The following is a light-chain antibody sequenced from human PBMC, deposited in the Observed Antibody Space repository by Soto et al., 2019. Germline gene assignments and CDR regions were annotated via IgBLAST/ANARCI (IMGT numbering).Light chain of an antibody. V-gene: IGKV1-39*01. CDR1: QSLSNY. CDR2: AAS. CDR3: QQDYSSWAT. J-gene: IGKJ4*01. Sequence: DSQMTQSPASLSASVGDRVTITCRARQSLSNYLNWYQLKPGKVPKLLIYAASTLKTGVPSRFSGSGSGTDFTLTISSLQPDDSATYYCQQDYSSWATFGGGTKVEI.